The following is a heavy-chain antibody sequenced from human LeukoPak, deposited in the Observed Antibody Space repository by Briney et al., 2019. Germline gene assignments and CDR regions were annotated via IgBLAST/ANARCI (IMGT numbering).Heavy chain of an antibody. CDR1: GFTFSDYY. CDR2: ISSSGSTI. J-gene: IGHJ4*02. CDR3: ARDASSIAAAGTFDY. D-gene: IGHD6-13*01. Sequence: GGSLRLSCAASGFTFSDYYMSWIRQAPGKGLEWVSYISSSGSTIYYADSVKGRFTISRDNAKNSLYLQMNSLRAEDTAVYYCARDASSIAAAGTFDYWGQGTLVTVPS. V-gene: IGHV3-11*01.